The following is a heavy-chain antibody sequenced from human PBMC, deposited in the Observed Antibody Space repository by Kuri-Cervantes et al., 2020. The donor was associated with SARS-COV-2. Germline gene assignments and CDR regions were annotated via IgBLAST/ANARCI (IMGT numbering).Heavy chain of an antibody. V-gene: IGHV4-30-2*01. Sequence: LRLSCTVSGGSISSGGNYWNWIRQPPGKGLEWIGYIYHSGSTYYNPSLKSRVTISVDRSKNQFSLKLSSVTAADTAVYYCAGPNYDFWSGYYTGNYYYYMDVWGKGTTVTVSS. CDR3: AGPNYDFWSGYYTGNYYYYMDV. CDR1: GGSISSGGNY. J-gene: IGHJ6*03. D-gene: IGHD3-3*01. CDR2: IYHSGST.